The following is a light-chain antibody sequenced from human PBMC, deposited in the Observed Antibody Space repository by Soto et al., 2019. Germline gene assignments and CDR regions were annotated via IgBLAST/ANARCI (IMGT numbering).Light chain of an antibody. CDR3: CSYAGSYTFVV. CDR1: SSDVGGYNS. J-gene: IGLJ2*01. Sequence: QSVLTQPRSVSGSPGQSVTISCTGTSSDVGGYNSVSWYQQHPGKAPKLIIYDVSKRPSGVPDRFSGSKSGNTASLTISGLPAEDEADYYCCSYAGSYTFVVFGGGTKLTVL. CDR2: DVS. V-gene: IGLV2-11*01.